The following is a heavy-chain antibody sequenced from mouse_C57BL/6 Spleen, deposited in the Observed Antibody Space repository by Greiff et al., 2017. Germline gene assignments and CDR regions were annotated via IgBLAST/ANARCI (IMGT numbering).Heavy chain of an antibody. Sequence: VQLQQSGPELVKPGASVKISCKASGYSFTSYYIHWVKQRPGQGLEWIGWIYPGSGNTKYNEKFKGKATLTADTSSSTAYMQLSSLTSEDSAVYYCASGDYGSSPFDYWGQGTTLTVSS. D-gene: IGHD1-1*01. CDR2: IYPGSGNT. V-gene: IGHV1-66*01. J-gene: IGHJ2*01. CDR3: ASGDYGSSPFDY. CDR1: GYSFTSYY.